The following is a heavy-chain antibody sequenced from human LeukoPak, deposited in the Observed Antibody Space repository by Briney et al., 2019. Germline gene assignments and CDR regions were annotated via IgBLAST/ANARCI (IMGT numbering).Heavy chain of an antibody. D-gene: IGHD3-22*01. V-gene: IGHV3-7*04. J-gene: IGHJ4*02. Sequence: GGSLRLSCAASGFTFSSYWMNWVRQAPGKGLDWVANIKQDGSEKYYVDSVKGRFTISRDNAKNSLYLQMNSLRAEDTAVYYCARGNYDSSGYCYFFDYWGQGTLVTVSS. CDR2: IKQDGSEK. CDR1: GFTFSSYW. CDR3: ARGNYDSSGYCYFFDY.